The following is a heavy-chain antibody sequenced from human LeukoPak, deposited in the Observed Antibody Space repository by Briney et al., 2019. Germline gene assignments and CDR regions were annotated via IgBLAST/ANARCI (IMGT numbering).Heavy chain of an antibody. D-gene: IGHD3-10*01. V-gene: IGHV3-23*01. CDR3: AKKEAMIREVPYYYDF. J-gene: IGHJ4*02. CDR1: GFTFSSYA. Sequence: PGGSLRLSCAASGFTFSSYAMSWVRQAPGKGLEWVSAISGSGGSTYYADSVKGRFTISRDNSKNTLYLQMNSLRAEDTAVYYCAKKEAMIREVPYYYDFWGQGTLVTVSS. CDR2: ISGSGGST.